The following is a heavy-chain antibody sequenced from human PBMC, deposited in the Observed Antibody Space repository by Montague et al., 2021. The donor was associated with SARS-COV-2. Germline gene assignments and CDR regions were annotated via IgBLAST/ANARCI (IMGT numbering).Heavy chain of an antibody. V-gene: IGHV4-39*01. CDR3: ARLPTGFPNWFDT. Sequence: SETLSLTCTVSGASLSLNSHSWGWLRQPPGRGLEWITIVHNTGNSYHNSSLQSRVTISRDTSQRQVSLRLNSMTTADTAVYYCARLPTGFPNWFDTWGQGILVTVSS. J-gene: IGHJ5*02. CDR1: GASLSLNSHS. CDR2: VHNTGNS. D-gene: IGHD3-9*01.